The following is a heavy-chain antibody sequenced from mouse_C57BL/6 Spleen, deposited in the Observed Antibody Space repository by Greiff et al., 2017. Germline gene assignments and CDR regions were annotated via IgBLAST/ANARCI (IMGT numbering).Heavy chain of an antibody. V-gene: IGHV14-2*01. D-gene: IGHD1-1*01. Sequence: EVQLQQSGAELVKPGASVKLSCTASGFNIKDYYMHWVKQRTEQGLEWIGRIDPEDGETKYAPKIQGKATITADTSSNTAYLQLSSLTSEDTAVYYCARGYYGSSPWFAYWGQGTLVTVSA. CDR1: GFNIKDYY. J-gene: IGHJ3*01. CDR2: IDPEDGET. CDR3: ARGYYGSSPWFAY.